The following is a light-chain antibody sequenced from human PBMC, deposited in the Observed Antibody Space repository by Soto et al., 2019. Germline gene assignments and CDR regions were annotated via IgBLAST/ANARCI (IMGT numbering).Light chain of an antibody. V-gene: IGKV3-11*01. Sequence: IVLTQSPATLCLSPGERATLSCRASQSVSSYLAWYQQKPGQAPRLLIYDASNRATGIPARFSGSGSGTDFTLTISSLEPEDFAVYYCQQRSNWPPWTFGQGTRVEIK. CDR3: QQRSNWPPWT. CDR2: DAS. CDR1: QSVSSY. J-gene: IGKJ1*01.